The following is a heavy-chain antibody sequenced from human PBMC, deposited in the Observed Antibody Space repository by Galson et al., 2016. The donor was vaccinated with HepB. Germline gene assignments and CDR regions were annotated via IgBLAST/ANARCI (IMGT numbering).Heavy chain of an antibody. V-gene: IGHV3-21*01. CDR2: ISSGSDYI. J-gene: IGHJ6*02. Sequence: SLRLSCAASAFTFSRYSMSWVRQAPGRGLEWLSSISSGSDYIHYADPVKGRFTISRDNAKNTLYLHLSSLRVDDTAVYYCARAMGQYQLLPFAMNVWGQGTMVAVSS. CDR3: ARAMGQYQLLPFAMNV. D-gene: IGHD2-21*01. CDR1: AFTFSRYS.